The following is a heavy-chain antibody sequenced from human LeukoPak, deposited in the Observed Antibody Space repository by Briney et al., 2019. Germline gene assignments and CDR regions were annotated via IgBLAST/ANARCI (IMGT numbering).Heavy chain of an antibody. CDR1: GGPIRGNDYY. V-gene: IGHV4-39*02. J-gene: IGHJ4*02. CDR3: ASSVWWPYYFDY. D-gene: IGHD4/OR15-4a*01. CDR2: IYYDGST. Sequence: SETLSLTCTVSGGPIRGNDYYWGWIRQAPGKGLEWIGSIYYDGSTYYNPSLKSRVTISVDTPKNYFSLKLSSVAAADTAVYYCASSVWWPYYFDYWGQGTLVTVSS.